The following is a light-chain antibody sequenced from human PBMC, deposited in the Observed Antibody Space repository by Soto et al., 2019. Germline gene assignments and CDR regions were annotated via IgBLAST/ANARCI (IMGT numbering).Light chain of an antibody. CDR1: SGHSSYA. CDR2: LNSDGSH. V-gene: IGLV4-69*01. CDR3: QTWGTGINWV. J-gene: IGLJ3*02. Sequence: QAVVTQSPSASASLGASVKLTCTLSSGHSSYAIAWHQQQPEKGPRYLMKLNSDGSHSKGDGIPDRFSGSSSGAERYLTISSLQSEDEADYYCQTWGTGINWVFGGGTKVTVL.